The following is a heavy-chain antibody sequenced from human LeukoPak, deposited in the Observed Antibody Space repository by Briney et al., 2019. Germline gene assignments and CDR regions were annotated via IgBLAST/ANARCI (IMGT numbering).Heavy chain of an antibody. D-gene: IGHD2-15*01. J-gene: IGHJ5*02. Sequence: ASVKVSCTASGYTFTSYDINWVRQATGQGLEWMGWMNPNSGNTGYAQEFQGRVTMTRNTSISTAYMELSSLRSEDTAVYYCAREVPGREWWRQINWFDPWGQGTLVTVSS. CDR2: MNPNSGNT. CDR1: GYTFTSYD. V-gene: IGHV1-8*01. CDR3: AREVPGREWWRQINWFDP.